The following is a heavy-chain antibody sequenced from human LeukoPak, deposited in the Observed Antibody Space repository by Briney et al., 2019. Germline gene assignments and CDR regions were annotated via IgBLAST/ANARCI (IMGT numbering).Heavy chain of an antibody. D-gene: IGHD2-15*01. V-gene: IGHV3-30*02. Sequence: GGSLRLSCAASGFTFSSYGMHWVRQAPGKGLEGVAFIRYDGSNKYYADSVKGRFTISRDNSKNTLYLQMNSLRAEDTAVYYCRAASHYYYYYMDVWGKGTTVTVSS. CDR3: RAASHYYYYYMDV. CDR2: IRYDGSNK. J-gene: IGHJ6*03. CDR1: GFTFSSYG.